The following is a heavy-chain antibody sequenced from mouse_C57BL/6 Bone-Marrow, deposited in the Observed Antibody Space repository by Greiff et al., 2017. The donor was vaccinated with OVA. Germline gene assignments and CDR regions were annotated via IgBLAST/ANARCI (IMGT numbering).Heavy chain of an antibody. CDR3: SRTYYSYWYFDV. CDR2: ISSGSSSI. V-gene: IGHV5-17*01. D-gene: IGHD1-1*01. J-gene: IGHJ1*03. CDR1: GFTFSDYG. Sequence: EVQGVESGGGLVKPGGSLKLSCAASGFTFSDYGMHWVRQAPEKGLEWVAYISSGSSSIYYADTVKGRFTISRDNAKNTLFLQMTSLRSEDTAIYYCSRTYYSYWYFDVWGTGTTLTVSS.